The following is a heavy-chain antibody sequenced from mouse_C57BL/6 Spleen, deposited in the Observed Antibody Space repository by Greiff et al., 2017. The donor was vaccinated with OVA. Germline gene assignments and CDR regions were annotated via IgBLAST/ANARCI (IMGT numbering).Heavy chain of an antibody. CDR2: LDPSDSYT. Sequence: VQLQQPGAELVMPGASVKLSCKASGYTFTSYWMHWVKQRPGQGLEWIGELDPSDSYTNYNQKFKGKSTLTVDKSSSTAYMQLSSLTSEDSAVYYCASSDSSGYYFDDWGQGTTLTGSS. J-gene: IGHJ2*01. D-gene: IGHD3-2*02. V-gene: IGHV1-69*01. CDR1: GYTFTSYW. CDR3: ASSDSSGYYFDD.